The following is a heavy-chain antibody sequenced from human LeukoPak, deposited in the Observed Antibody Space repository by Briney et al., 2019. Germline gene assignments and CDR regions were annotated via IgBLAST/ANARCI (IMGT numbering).Heavy chain of an antibody. J-gene: IGHJ1*01. V-gene: IGHV3-23*01. D-gene: IGHD2-15*01. Sequence: PGGALRLSCAASGFSFNTYAMSWVREAQGKGLEWVSAISNTGGRTYYADSVKGRFTISRDKSKNTLSLQMNSLRAEDTAVYYCAQQVGYCSSGSCYFTYWGQGTLVTVSS. CDR2: ISNTGGRT. CDR1: GFSFNTYA. CDR3: AQQVGYCSSGSCYFTY.